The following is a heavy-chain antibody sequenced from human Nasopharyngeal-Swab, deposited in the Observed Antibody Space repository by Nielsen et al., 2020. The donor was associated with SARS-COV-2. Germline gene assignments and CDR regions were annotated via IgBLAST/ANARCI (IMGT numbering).Heavy chain of an antibody. J-gene: IGHJ6*02. CDR1: GFTFSSYG. CDR3: AKDPYRVDIVATITGGYYYYGMDV. D-gene: IGHD5-12*01. CDR2: ISYDGSNK. Sequence: GGSLRLSCAASGFTFSSYGMHWVRQAPGKGLEWVAVISYDGSNKYYADSVKGRFTISRDNSKNTLYLQMNSLRAEDTAVYYCAKDPYRVDIVATITGGYYYYGMDVWGQGTTVTVSS. V-gene: IGHV3-30*18.